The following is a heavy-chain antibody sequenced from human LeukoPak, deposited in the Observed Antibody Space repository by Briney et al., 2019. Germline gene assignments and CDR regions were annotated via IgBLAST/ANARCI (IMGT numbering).Heavy chain of an antibody. J-gene: IGHJ3*02. V-gene: IGHV4-59*08. Sequence: PSETLSLTCTVSGGSISNYYWSWIRQPPGKGLEWIGYISYSGSTNYNPSLKSRVTISVDTSKNQFSLKLSSVTAADTAVYYCARRGNYYDSSGQVSFDIWGQGTMVTVSS. CDR3: ARRGNYYDSSGQVSFDI. CDR1: GGSISNYY. D-gene: IGHD3-22*01. CDR2: ISYSGST.